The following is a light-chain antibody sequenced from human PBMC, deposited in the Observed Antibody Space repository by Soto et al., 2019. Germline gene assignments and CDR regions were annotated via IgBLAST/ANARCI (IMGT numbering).Light chain of an antibody. CDR3: QCCDSNLCGYV. CDR2: GNG. CDR1: SSNIGAGYD. V-gene: IGLV1-40*01. J-gene: IGLJ1*01. Sequence: QSALTQPPSVSGAPGQRVTISCTGSSSNIGAGYDVHWYQQLPGTAPKLLIYGNGNRPSGVPGRFSGSKSGTSASLAITGVRAEDVDWYYRQCCDSNLCGYVFGTGTKVTVL.